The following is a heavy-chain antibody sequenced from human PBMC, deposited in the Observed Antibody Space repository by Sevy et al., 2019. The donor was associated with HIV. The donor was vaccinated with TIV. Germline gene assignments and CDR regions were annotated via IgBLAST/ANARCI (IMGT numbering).Heavy chain of an antibody. CDR2: ISSSGSTI. D-gene: IGHD2-2*02. CDR1: GFTFSDYN. CDR3: AREGYCSSTSCDMSAFDF. J-gene: IGHJ3*01. Sequence: GGSLRLSCAASGFTFSDYNMSWIRQAPGKGLEWVSYISSSGSTIYYADSVKGRFTISRDNAKNSLYLQMNRLRAEDTAVYYCAREGYCSSTSCDMSAFDFWGQGTMVTVSS. V-gene: IGHV3-11*01.